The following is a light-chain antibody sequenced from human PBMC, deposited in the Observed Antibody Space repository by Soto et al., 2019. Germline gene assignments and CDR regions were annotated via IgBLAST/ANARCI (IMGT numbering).Light chain of an antibody. CDR3: HQRHSYPIT. CDR2: TAS. J-gene: IGKJ5*01. Sequence: DIQLTQSPSFLSASVVDRVTVTCRASHDISSYLAWYQQKPGKAPKLLIHTASTLQSGVPSRFSGSGSGAEFTLTISSLQPDDFATYYCHQRHSYPITFGQGTRLDIK. V-gene: IGKV1-9*01. CDR1: HDISSY.